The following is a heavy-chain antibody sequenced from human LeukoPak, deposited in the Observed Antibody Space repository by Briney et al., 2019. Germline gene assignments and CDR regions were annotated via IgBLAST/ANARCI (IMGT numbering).Heavy chain of an antibody. D-gene: IGHD3-3*01. Sequence: SVKVSCKASGGTFSNYGISWVRQAPGQGLEWMGGIIPIFGTANYAQKFQGRVTITADESTSTAYMELSSLRSEDTAVYYCASSARYYDFWSGRRAFYYYYYMDVWGKGTTVTVSS. V-gene: IGHV1-69*13. CDR2: IIPIFGTA. CDR3: ASSARYYDFWSGRRAFYYYYYMDV. J-gene: IGHJ6*03. CDR1: GGTFSNYG.